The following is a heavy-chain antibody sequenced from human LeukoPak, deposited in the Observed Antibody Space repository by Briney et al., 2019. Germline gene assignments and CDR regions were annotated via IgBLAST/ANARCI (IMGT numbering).Heavy chain of an antibody. CDR2: IKQDGSEK. Sequence: GGSLRLSCAASGFTFSSYWMSWVRQAPGKGLEWVANIKQDGSEKYYVDSVKGRFTISRDNAKNTLYLQMNSLRAEDTAVYYCARGPTMVRGIYYGLDVWGQGTTVTVSS. D-gene: IGHD3-10*01. CDR1: GFTFSSYW. J-gene: IGHJ6*02. V-gene: IGHV3-7*01. CDR3: ARGPTMVRGIYYGLDV.